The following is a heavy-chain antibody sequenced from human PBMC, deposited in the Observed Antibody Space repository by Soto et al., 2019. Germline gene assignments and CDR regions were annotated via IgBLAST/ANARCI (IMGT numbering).Heavy chain of an antibody. J-gene: IGHJ6*02. V-gene: IGHV1-69*01. CDR2: IIPIFGTA. Sequence: QVQLVQSGAEVKKPGSSVKVSCKASGGTFSSYAISWVRQAPGQGLEWMGGIIPIFGTANYAQKFQGRVTITADESTSTAYMELSSLSSEDTAVYYCARSIAARPFYYYYGMDVWGQGTTVTVSS. CDR3: ARSIAARPFYYYYGMDV. CDR1: GGTFSSYA. D-gene: IGHD6-6*01.